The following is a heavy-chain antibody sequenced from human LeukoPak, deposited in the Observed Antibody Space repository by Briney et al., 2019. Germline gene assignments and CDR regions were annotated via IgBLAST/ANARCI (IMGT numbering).Heavy chain of an antibody. V-gene: IGHV3-48*04. D-gene: IGHD6-6*01. CDR2: IRSSSSTI. J-gene: IGHJ4*02. CDR3: AREQLADY. CDR1: RFTFSSYS. Sequence: QPGGSLRLSCAASRFTFSSYSMNWVRQAPGKGLEWVSYIRSSSSTIYYADSVKGRFTISRDNAKNSLYLQMNSLRAEDAAVYYCAREQLADYWGQGTLVTVSS.